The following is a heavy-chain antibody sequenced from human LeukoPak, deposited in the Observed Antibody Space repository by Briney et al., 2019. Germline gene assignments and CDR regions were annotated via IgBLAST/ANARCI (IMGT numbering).Heavy chain of an antibody. V-gene: IGHV4-39*01. D-gene: IGHD2/OR15-2a*01. CDR3: ARPRRRYPLSFDY. CDR1: GASISGSGYY. CDR2: IYYTGST. Sequence: TSETLSLTCAVSGASISGSGYYLGWIRQPPGTGLEWIGNIYYTGSTYYNASLQSRVTISIDMSKNQFSLKLSSVTAADTAVYYCARPRRRYPLSFDYWGQGTLVTVSS. J-gene: IGHJ4*02.